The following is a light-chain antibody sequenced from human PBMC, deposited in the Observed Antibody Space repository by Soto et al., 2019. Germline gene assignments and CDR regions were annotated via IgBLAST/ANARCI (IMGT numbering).Light chain of an antibody. CDR1: QSVSSN. J-gene: IGKJ3*01. CDR3: QQYNNWPFT. CDR2: GAS. V-gene: IGKV3-15*01. Sequence: EIVMTQSPAMLSVSPGERATLSCRASQSVSSNLAWYQQKPGQAPRLLIYGASTRATGIPARFSGSGSGTEFTLPISSLQSEDFAVYYCQQYNNWPFTFGPGTKVDIK.